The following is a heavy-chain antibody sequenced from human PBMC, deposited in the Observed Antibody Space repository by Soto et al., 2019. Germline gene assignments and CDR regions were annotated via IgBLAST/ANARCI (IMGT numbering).Heavy chain of an antibody. J-gene: IGHJ5*02. V-gene: IGHV4-30-2*01. D-gene: IGHD2-2*01. Sequence: TSETLSLTCTVSGDSVTDGAYSWSWIRQPPGKGLEWIGYIYHSGSTYYNPSLKSRVTISVDRSKNQFSLKLSSVTAADTAVYYCARVPDRWGQGTLVTVSS. CDR2: IYHSGST. CDR1: GDSVTDGAYS. CDR3: ARVPDR.